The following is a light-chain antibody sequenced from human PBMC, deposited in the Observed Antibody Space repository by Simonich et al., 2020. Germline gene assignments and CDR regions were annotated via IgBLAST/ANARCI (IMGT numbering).Light chain of an antibody. CDR3: CSYAGSSTSVV. V-gene: IGLV2-23*01. J-gene: IGLJ2*01. CDR1: SSDVGSYNL. Sequence: QSALPQPASVSVSPGQSITISCTGTSSDVGSYNLVSWYQPPPGKAPKLMIYEGSKRPSGVSNRFSGSKSGNTASLTISGLQAEDEADYYCCSYAGSSTSVVFGGGTKLTVL. CDR2: EGS.